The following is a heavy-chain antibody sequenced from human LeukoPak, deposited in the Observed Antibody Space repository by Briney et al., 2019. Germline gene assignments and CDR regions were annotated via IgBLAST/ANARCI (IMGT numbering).Heavy chain of an antibody. CDR1: GYTFTSYG. CDR2: ISAYDGYT. D-gene: IGHD4-23*01. V-gene: IGHV1-18*01. Sequence: ASVKVSCKASGYTFTSYGISWVRQAPGQGLEWMGWISAYDGYTAYAQNLQGRVTMTTDTSTSTAHMELRSLRSDDTAVYYCARQGYGGNSQGAADYWGQGTLVTVSS. J-gene: IGHJ4*02. CDR3: ARQGYGGNSQGAADY.